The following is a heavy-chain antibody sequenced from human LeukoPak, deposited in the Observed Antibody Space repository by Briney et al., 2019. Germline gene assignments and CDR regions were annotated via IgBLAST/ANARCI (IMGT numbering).Heavy chain of an antibody. CDR3: AKDFWSGYRDPHFDY. J-gene: IGHJ4*02. CDR1: GFTFSSYA. CDR2: ISGSGAST. Sequence: GGFLRLSCAASGFTFSSYAMSWVRQAPGKGLEWVSAISGSGASTYYAYADSVKGRFTISRDNSKNTLFLQMNSLRAEDTAVYYCAKDFWSGYRDPHFDYWGQGTLVTVSS. D-gene: IGHD3-3*01. V-gene: IGHV3-23*01.